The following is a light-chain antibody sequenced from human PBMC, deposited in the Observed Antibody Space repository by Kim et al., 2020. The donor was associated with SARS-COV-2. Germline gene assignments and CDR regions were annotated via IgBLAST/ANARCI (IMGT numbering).Light chain of an antibody. CDR1: SSDVGGYEY. CDR3: CSYAGSYTFV. Sequence: GQSVNISCTGTSSDVGGYEYVSWYQHHPGKAPQLMIYYVSKRPSGVPDRFSGSKSGNTASLTISGLQAEDEADYYCCSYAGSYTFVFGIGTKVTVL. V-gene: IGLV2-11*01. J-gene: IGLJ1*01. CDR2: YVS.